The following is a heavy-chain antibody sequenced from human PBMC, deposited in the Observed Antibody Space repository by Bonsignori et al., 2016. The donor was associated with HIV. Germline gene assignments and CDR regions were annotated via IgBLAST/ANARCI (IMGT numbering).Heavy chain of an antibody. V-gene: IGHV4-39*07. CDR2: IYYSGST. Sequence: WIRQPPGKGLEWIGNIYYSGSTYYNPSLKSRVTISVDTSKNQFSLKLTSVTAADTAFHYCARVRRELPGGWNPIDVWGKGTTVTVSS. CDR3: ARVRRELPGGWNPIDV. D-gene: IGHD3-10*01. J-gene: IGHJ6*04.